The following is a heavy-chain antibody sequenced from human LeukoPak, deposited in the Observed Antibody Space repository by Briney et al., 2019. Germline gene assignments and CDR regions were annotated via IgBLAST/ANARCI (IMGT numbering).Heavy chain of an antibody. V-gene: IGHV4-59*08. CDR1: GGSISSYY. CDR2: IYYSGST. CDR3: AGRSPNWFDP. Sequence: SETLSLTCTVSGGSISSYYWSWIRQPPGKGLEWIGYIYYSGSTNYNPSLKSRVTISVDTSKNQFSLKLSSVTAADTAVYYCAGRSPNWFDPWGQGTLVTVSP. J-gene: IGHJ5*02.